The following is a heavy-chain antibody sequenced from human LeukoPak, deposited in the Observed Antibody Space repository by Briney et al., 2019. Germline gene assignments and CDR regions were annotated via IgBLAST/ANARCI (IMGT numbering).Heavy chain of an antibody. CDR2: IDGSGRYI. J-gene: IGHJ4*02. Sequence: RGSLRLSCAASGFSFDTYAMTWVRQAPGRGLEWVSAIDGSGRYIYYRDSVQGRFTISRDNSRNTLFLQLNSLTADDSAVYYCAKNYAAGNALYDYWGQGVLVTVSS. D-gene: IGHD3-10*01. V-gene: IGHV3-23*01. CDR1: GFSFDTYA. CDR3: AKNYAAGNALYDY.